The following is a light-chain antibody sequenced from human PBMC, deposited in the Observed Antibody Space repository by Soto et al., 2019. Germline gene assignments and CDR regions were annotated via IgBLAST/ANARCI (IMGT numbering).Light chain of an antibody. Sequence: DIQMTQSPSTLSASVGDRVTITCRASQSISSWLAWYQQKPGKAPKLLIYDASSLESGVPSRFSVSGSGTEFTLTISSLQPDDFATYYCQQYNSLSTFGQGTKVEIK. CDR1: QSISSW. CDR2: DAS. CDR3: QQYNSLST. V-gene: IGKV1-5*01. J-gene: IGKJ1*01.